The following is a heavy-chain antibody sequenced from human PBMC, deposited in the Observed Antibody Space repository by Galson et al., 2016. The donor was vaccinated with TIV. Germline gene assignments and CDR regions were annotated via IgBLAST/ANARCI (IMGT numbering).Heavy chain of an antibody. V-gene: IGHV3-23*01. CDR2: ISGSGGLT. Sequence: SLRLSCAASGFTFGIYAMSWVRQASGKGLEWVSVISGSGGLTYYADSVKGRFTISRDNSQNTLFLQMNSLRAEDTAVYYCARTRDGGRHGGDYWGQGTLVTVSS. D-gene: IGHD3-16*01. J-gene: IGHJ4*02. CDR3: ARTRDGGRHGGDY. CDR1: GFTFGIYA.